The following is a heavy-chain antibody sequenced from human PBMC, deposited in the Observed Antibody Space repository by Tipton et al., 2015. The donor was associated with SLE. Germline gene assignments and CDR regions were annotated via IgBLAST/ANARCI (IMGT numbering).Heavy chain of an antibody. CDR1: GFTLSSYE. CDR2: ISSSGGT. J-gene: IGHJ4*02. D-gene: IGHD3-16*01. Sequence: SCAASGFTLSSYEMNWVRQAPGKGLEWVSYISSSGGTNYAQKFQGRVTMTRDTSISTAYMELSRLRSDDTAVYYCARAGGTFEYDWGQGTLVTVSS. CDR3: ARAGGTFEYD. V-gene: IGHV1-2*02.